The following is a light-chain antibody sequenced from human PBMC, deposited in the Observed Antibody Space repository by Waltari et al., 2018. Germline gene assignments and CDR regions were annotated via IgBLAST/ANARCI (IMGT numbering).Light chain of an antibody. CDR2: AVT. CDR3: CSFAGRTSLLYV. J-gene: IGLJ1*01. CDR1: SSDVGIYDL. Sequence: QSALTQPASVSGSPGQSITISCTGTSSDVGIYDLVSWYQQYPGRAPKLMIYAVTNRPSGISNLFSGSKSGNTASLTISGLQPEDEADYYCCSFAGRTSLLYVFGTGTKVTVL. V-gene: IGLV2-23*02.